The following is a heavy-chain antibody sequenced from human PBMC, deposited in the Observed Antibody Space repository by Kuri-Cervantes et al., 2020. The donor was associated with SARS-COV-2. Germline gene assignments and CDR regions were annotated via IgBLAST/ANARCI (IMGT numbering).Heavy chain of an antibody. CDR3: ARDQSGSYYFGYFDY. CDR2: ISSSSSYI. Sequence: GGSLRLSCAASGFTFSSYSMNWVRQAPGKGLEWVSSISSSSSYIYYADSVKGRFTISRDNAKNSLYLQMNSLRAEDTAVYYYARDQSGSYYFGYFDYWGQGTLVTVSS. J-gene: IGHJ4*02. V-gene: IGHV3-21*01. D-gene: IGHD1-26*01. CDR1: GFTFSSYS.